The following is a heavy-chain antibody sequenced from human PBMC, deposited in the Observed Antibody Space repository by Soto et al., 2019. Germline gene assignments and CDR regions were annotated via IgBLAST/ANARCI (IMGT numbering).Heavy chain of an antibody. CDR3: VRDTMRASAAASLGY. D-gene: IGHD2-2*01. CDR1: GFTFSTYE. V-gene: IGHV3-48*03. Sequence: GSLRLSCAASGFTFSTYEFNWVRQAPGRGLEGISYISVSGNIIKYAESVKGRFTISRDNAENSLHLHMSNLRVDDTALYFCVRDTMRASAAASLGYWGQGTQVTVSS. CDR2: ISVSGNII. J-gene: IGHJ4*02.